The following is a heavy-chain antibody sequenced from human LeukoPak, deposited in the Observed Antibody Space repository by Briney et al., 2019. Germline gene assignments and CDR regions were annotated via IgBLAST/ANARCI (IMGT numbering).Heavy chain of an antibody. Sequence: PGGSLRLSCAASGFTFSDYYMSWIRQAPGKGLEWVSYISSSGSTIYYADSVKGRFTISRDNAKNSLYLQMNSLRAGDTAVYYCARDPATVVTTYYFDYWGQGTLVTVSS. CDR3: ARDPATVVTTYYFDY. D-gene: IGHD4-23*01. CDR1: GFTFSDYY. J-gene: IGHJ4*02. V-gene: IGHV3-11*01. CDR2: ISSSGSTI.